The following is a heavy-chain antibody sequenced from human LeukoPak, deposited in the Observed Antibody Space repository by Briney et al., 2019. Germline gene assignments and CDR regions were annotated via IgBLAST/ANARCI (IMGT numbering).Heavy chain of an antibody. V-gene: IGHV1-18*03. D-gene: IGHD5-18*01. CDR3: ARTKGSSYGLDY. CDR1: GYTFTNYG. CDR2: ISGYNGHT. Sequence: GSVKVSCKASGYTFTNYGISWVRQAPGQGLEWMGWISGYNGHTNYAQKLQGRVTMTTDTSTSTAYMELRSLRSEDMAVYYCARTKGSSYGLDYWGQGTLVTVSS. J-gene: IGHJ4*02.